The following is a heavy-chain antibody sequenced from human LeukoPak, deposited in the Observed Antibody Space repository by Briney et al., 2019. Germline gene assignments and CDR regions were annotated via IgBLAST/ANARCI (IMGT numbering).Heavy chain of an antibody. CDR3: ARGEYGSGSYHIDY. CDR2: ISSGSSSI. CDR1: GFTFSSYD. J-gene: IGHJ4*02. V-gene: IGHV3-48*01. D-gene: IGHD3-10*01. Sequence: GGSLRLSCAGSGFTFSSYDMNWVRQAPGKGLEWVSYISSGSSSIDYADSVKGRFTVSRDNAKNSLYLQMNSLRVEDTAVYYCARGEYGSGSYHIDYWGQGTLVTVSS.